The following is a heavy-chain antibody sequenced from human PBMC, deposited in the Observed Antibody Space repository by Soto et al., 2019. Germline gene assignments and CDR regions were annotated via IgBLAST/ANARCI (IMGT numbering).Heavy chain of an antibody. CDR2: IIPIFGTA. Sequence: SVKVSCKASGGTFSSYAISWVLQAPGQGLEWMGGIIPIFGTANYAQKFQGRVTITADRSTSTAYMELSSLRSEDTAVYYCARNRREMYYYDSSGYYHDAFDIWGQGTMVTVS. CDR3: ARNRREMYYYDSSGYYHDAFDI. D-gene: IGHD3-22*01. J-gene: IGHJ3*02. CDR1: GGTFSSYA. V-gene: IGHV1-69*06.